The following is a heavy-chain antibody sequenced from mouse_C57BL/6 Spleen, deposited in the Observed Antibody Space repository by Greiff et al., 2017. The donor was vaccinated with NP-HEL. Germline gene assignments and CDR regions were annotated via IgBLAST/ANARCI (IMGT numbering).Heavy chain of an antibody. J-gene: IGHJ4*01. CDR2: IDPSDSYT. Sequence: VQLQQPGAELVMPGASVKLSCTASGSTFTSYWMHWVKQRPGQGLEWLGEIDPSDSYTNYNQTFTGKSTLTVDKSSSTAYMQLSSLTAEDSAVYYCARTALYYAMDYWGQGTSVTVSS. CDR3: ARTALYYAMDY. V-gene: IGHV1-69*01. CDR1: GSTFTSYW. D-gene: IGHD3-1*01.